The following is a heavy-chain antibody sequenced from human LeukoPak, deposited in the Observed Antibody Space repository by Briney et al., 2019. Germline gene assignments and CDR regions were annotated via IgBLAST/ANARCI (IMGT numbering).Heavy chain of an antibody. CDR2: IKLDGSEK. CDR3: ARGHSISPNWFDP. Sequence: GGSLRLSCAASGSTFSNYWMTWVRQAPGKGLEWVANIKLDGSEKYYVDSVKGRFTISRDNAKNSLYLQMNSLRAEDTAVYYCARGHSISPNWFDPWGQGTLVTVSS. CDR1: GSTFSNYW. V-gene: IGHV3-7*01. J-gene: IGHJ5*02. D-gene: IGHD6-13*01.